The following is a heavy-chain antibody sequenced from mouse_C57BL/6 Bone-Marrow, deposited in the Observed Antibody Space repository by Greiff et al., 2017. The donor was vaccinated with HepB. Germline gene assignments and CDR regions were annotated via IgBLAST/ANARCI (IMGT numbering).Heavy chain of an antibody. Sequence: QVQLKQPGAEFVKPGASVKLSCKASGYTFTSYWMQWVKQRPGQGLEWIGEIDPSDSYINYNQKFKGKATLTVDTSSSTAYMQLSSLTSEDSAVYCCTRRDSRRSWFDYWGQGTLVTVSA. J-gene: IGHJ3*01. V-gene: IGHV1-50*01. CDR2: IDPSDSYI. CDR3: TRRDSRRSWFDY. CDR1: GYTFTSYW.